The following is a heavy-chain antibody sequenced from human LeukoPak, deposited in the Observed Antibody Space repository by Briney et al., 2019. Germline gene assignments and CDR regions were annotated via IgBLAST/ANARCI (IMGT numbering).Heavy chain of an antibody. CDR1: GASISRGDDY. V-gene: IGHV4-61*02. CDR2: IYTSGTT. CDR3: AKTVFRIVGYEGHHYYMDV. J-gene: IGHJ6*03. Sequence: SETLSLTCTVSGASISRGDDYWTWIRQPAGKGLEWIGRIYTSGTTNYNPSLKSRVTVSGDTSKNQFSLKLSSVTAADTAVYYCAKTVFRIVGYEGHHYYMDVWGKGTTVTVSS. D-gene: IGHD1-26*01.